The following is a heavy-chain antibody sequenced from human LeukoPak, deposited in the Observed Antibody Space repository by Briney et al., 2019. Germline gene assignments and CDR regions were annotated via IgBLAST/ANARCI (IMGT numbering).Heavy chain of an antibody. CDR1: GFTFSSYG. CDR2: ISYDGSNK. J-gene: IGHJ4*02. V-gene: IGHV3-30*03. Sequence: GRSLRLSCAASGFTFSSYGMHWVRQAPGKGLEWVAVISYDGSNKYYADFVKGRFTISRDNSKNMLYLQMNSLRAEDTAVYYCARDPLLWGQGTLVTVSS. CDR3: ARDPLL.